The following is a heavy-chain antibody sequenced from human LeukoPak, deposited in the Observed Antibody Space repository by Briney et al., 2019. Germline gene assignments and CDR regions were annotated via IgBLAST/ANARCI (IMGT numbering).Heavy chain of an antibody. CDR1: GFTFDDYA. CDR2: ISGNGGNT. Sequence: GGSLRLSCAASGFTFDDYAMHWVRQVPGKGLEWVSLISGNGGNTYYADSVKGRFTISRDNSKNTLYLQMGSLRAEDMAVYYCVNYGMDVWGQGTTVTVSS. CDR3: VNYGMDV. V-gene: IGHV3-43*02. J-gene: IGHJ6*02.